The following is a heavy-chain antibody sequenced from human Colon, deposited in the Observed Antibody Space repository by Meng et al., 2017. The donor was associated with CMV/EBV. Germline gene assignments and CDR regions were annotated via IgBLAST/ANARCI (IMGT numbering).Heavy chain of an antibody. D-gene: IGHD3-22*01. CDR3: AKDQAGYYDSSGRDY. J-gene: IGHJ4*02. CDR2: IYSGGIT. Sequence: GESLKISCAASGFTVSSNYMSWVRQAPGKGLEWVSTIYSGGITYYADSVKGRFTISRDNSKNTLYLQMNSLRAEDTAVYYCAKDQAGYYDSSGRDYWGQGTLVTVSS. V-gene: IGHV3-53*01. CDR1: GFTVSSNY.